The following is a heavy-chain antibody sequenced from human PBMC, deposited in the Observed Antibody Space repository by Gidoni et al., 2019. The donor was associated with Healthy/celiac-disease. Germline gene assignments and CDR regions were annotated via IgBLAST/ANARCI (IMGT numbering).Heavy chain of an antibody. CDR3: ARGKGAGTFWDY. CDR2: IYYSGST. CDR1: GGSISSYY. J-gene: IGHJ4*02. D-gene: IGHD6-19*01. Sequence: QVQLQESGPGLVKPSETLSLTCTVSGGSISSYYWRWIRQPPGKGLEWIGYIYYSGSTNYNPSLKSRVTISVDTSKNQFSLKLSSVTAADTAVYYCARGKGAGTFWDYWGQGTLVTVSS. V-gene: IGHV4-59*01.